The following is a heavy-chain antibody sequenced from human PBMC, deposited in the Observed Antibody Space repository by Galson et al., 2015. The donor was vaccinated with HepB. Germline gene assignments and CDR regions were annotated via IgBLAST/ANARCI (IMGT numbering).Heavy chain of an antibody. Sequence: SVKVSCKASGYTFTKYAIHWVRQAPGQRLEWMGWINTGNGDTKYSQNFQGRVTINRDTSASTVYMDLSSLRSEDTAVYYCARHLKQRCTHDALDFWGQGTMVTVSS. CDR2: INTGNGDT. J-gene: IGHJ3*01. V-gene: IGHV1-3*04. D-gene: IGHD1/OR15-1a*01. CDR3: ARHLKQRCTHDALDF. CDR1: GYTFTKYA.